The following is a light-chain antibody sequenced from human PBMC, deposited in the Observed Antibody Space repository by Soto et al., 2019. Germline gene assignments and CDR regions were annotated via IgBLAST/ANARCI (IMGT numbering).Light chain of an antibody. CDR3: QQYNDWPLT. CDR2: GAS. Sequence: ETVMTQSPATLSASPGESATLSCGASQSVGTNLGWYQQKPGQAPRLLIYGASTRATGVAARFSGTWSGTEFTLTISSLHSEDFAGYYCQQYNDWPLTFGGGTKVEIK. CDR1: QSVGTN. J-gene: IGKJ4*01. V-gene: IGKV3-15*01.